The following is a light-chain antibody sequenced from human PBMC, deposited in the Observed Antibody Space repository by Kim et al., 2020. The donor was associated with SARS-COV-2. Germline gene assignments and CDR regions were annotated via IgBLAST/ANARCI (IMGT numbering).Light chain of an antibody. CDR3: QQRSKWPRALT. J-gene: IGKJ4*01. CDR1: ESVGRS. Sequence: EIVLTQSPATLSLSPGEGATLSCRASESVGRSLAWYQHKPGQAPRLLIHDASDRATGIPARFSGSGSGTDFTLTISSLEPEDFAVYYCQQRSKWPRALTFGGGTKVDIK. V-gene: IGKV3-11*01. CDR2: DAS.